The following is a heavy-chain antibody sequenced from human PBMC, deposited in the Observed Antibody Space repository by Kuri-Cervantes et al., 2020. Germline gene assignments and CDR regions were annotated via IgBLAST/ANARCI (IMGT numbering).Heavy chain of an antibody. V-gene: IGHV4-34*01. CDR1: GFTFSSYW. J-gene: IGHJ6*02. CDR2: INHSGST. D-gene: IGHD6-13*01. Sequence: ESLKISCAASGFTFSSYWMSWIRQPPGKGLEWIGEINHSGSTNYNPSLKSRVTISVDTSKNQFSLKLSSVTAADTAVYYCARDRKGGQQLVRSYYYYGMDVWGQGTTVTVSS. CDR3: ARDRKGGQQLVRSYYYYGMDV.